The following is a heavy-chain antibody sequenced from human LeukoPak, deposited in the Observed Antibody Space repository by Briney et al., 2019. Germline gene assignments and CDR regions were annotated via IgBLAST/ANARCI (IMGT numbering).Heavy chain of an antibody. Sequence: ASVKVSCKASGYTFTGYYMHWVRQTPGQGLEWMGWINPNSGGTNYAQKFQGRVTMTRDTSISTAYMELSRLRSDDTAVYYCARELEGNWNDDNWFDPWGQGTLVTVSS. CDR1: GYTFTGYY. D-gene: IGHD1-1*01. V-gene: IGHV1-2*02. CDR3: ARELEGNWNDDNWFDP. J-gene: IGHJ5*02. CDR2: INPNSGGT.